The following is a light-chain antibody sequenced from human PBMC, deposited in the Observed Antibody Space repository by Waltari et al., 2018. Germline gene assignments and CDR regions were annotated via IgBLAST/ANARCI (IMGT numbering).Light chain of an antibody. CDR2: VGTGGIVV. Sequence: QPVLTQPPSASASLGASVTRTCTLSSDYSNYKVAWYQQRPGKGTRFVMRVGTGGIVVSNGAGIPARFSVLGSGLNRYLTIKNIQEEDESDYHCGADHGTGSNFVYVFGTGTKVTVL. CDR3: GADHGTGSNFVYV. V-gene: IGLV9-49*01. J-gene: IGLJ1*01. CDR1: SDYSNYK.